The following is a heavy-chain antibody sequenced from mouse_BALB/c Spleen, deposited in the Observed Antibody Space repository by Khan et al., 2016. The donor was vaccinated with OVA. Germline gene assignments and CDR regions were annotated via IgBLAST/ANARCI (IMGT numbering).Heavy chain of an antibody. D-gene: IGHD1-1*01. J-gene: IGHJ4*01. V-gene: IGHV3-2*02. CDR3: TRPNDYGYALDY. CDR1: GYSITSNYA. CDR2: ISYSGAT. Sequence: EVQLQESGPSLVKPSQSLSLTCTVTGYSITSNYAWSWIRQFPGSKLEWMGYISYSGATNYNPSLKSRISVTRDTSENQFFLQLNSVSTEDTATYFLTRPNDYGYALDYWGQGTSVTVSS.